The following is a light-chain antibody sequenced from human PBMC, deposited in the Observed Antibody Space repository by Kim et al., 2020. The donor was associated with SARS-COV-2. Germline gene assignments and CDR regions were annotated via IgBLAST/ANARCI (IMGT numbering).Light chain of an antibody. CDR1: SSNIGTVYD. CDR2: GNT. J-gene: IGLJ1*01. V-gene: IGLV1-40*01. Sequence: VTLSWTGSSSNIGTVYDVHWYQHLPGIAPKLLIFGNTNRPSGVPDRFSGSKSGTSASLAITGLQAEDEADYYCQSFDSSLSTYVFGSGTKVTVL. CDR3: QSFDSSLSTYV.